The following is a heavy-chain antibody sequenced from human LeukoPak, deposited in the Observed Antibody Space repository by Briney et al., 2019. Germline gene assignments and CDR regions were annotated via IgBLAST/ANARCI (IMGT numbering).Heavy chain of an antibody. Sequence: SAKVSCKASGGTFSTHPISWVRQAPGQGLEWMGKIIPILGMASYAQRFQGRVTITAEDSTSTAYMDLSSLTSDDTAVYYCAREGFGDWEQLPFEHWGQGTLVSVSS. V-gene: IGHV1-69*04. J-gene: IGHJ4*02. CDR1: GGTFSTHP. CDR2: IIPILGMA. CDR3: AREGFGDWEQLPFEH. D-gene: IGHD1/OR15-1a*01.